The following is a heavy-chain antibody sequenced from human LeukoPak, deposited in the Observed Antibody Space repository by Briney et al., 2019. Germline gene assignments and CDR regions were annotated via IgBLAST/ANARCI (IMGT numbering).Heavy chain of an antibody. J-gene: IGHJ4*02. CDR1: GFTLNSYA. Sequence: PGTSLRLSCAASGFTLNSYAIHWVRQAPGKGLEWVAFVRYDGSNKYYADSVKGRFTISRDSSKNTLYLQMNSLRPEDTAVYYCAKGRGQSYPHYYFDSWGQGTLVTVSS. V-gene: IGHV3-30*02. CDR2: VRYDGSNK. CDR3: AKGRGQSYPHYYFDS. D-gene: IGHD3-16*02.